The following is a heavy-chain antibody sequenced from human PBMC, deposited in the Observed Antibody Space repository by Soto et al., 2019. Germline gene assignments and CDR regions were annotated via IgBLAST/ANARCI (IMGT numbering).Heavy chain of an antibody. Sequence: QGQLVQSGPEVKKPGASVKVSCQTSGYSFHNYGIIWVRQAPGQGLEWMGWISGQIAKTNYAQKFQGKVSMTTDTSTSTAYLELNTLTSDDTAIYFCARGPPSGSFSLTPRYWGQGTLVTVSS. D-gene: IGHD1-26*01. V-gene: IGHV1-18*01. CDR3: ARGPPSGSFSLTPRY. J-gene: IGHJ4*02. CDR1: GYSFHNYG. CDR2: ISGQIAKT.